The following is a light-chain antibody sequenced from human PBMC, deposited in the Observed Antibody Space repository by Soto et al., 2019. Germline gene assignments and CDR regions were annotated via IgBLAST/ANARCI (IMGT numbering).Light chain of an antibody. J-gene: IGKJ2*01. V-gene: IGKV2-28*01. Sequence: IVMTQAPPSLTFTPGEPASVSCSSTQRLLHSNLNNFLDWYLQKPVQSPQLLIYLGFNRASGVPDRVSGSGEGTDFTLKISRVEAEDVGVYYCMHALQTPYTFGQGTKVDIK. CDR3: MHALQTPYT. CDR2: LGF. CDR1: QRLLHSNLNNF.